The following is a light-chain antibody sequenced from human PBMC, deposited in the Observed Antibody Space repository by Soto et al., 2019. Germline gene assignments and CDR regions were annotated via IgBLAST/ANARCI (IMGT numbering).Light chain of an antibody. CDR2: GAS. V-gene: IGKV3-15*01. Sequence: EIVLTQSPGTLSLSPGERATLSCRASQSISDTLAWYQQKPGQAPRLLIYGASIRATGFPARFSGSGSGTDFTLTISSLQSEDFAVYYCQQYDNWPWTFGQGTKVDIK. CDR1: QSISDT. CDR3: QQYDNWPWT. J-gene: IGKJ1*01.